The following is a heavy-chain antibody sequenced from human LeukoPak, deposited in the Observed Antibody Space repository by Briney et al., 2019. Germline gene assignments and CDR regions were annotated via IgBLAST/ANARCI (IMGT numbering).Heavy chain of an antibody. CDR1: GYTFTSYY. Sequence: ASVKVSCKASGYTFTSYYMHWVRQAPGQGLEWMGIINPSGGSTSYAQKFQGRVTMTRDMSTSTVYMELSRLRSDDTAVYYCASGNGYCGGDCYFDYWGQGTLVTVSS. J-gene: IGHJ4*02. D-gene: IGHD2-21*02. CDR2: INPSGGST. CDR3: ASGNGYCGGDCYFDY. V-gene: IGHV1-46*01.